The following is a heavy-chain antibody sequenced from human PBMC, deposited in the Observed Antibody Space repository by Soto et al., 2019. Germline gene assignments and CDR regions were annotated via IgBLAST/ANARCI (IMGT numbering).Heavy chain of an antibody. CDR1: GGSFSGYY. Sequence: PSETLSLTCAFYGGSFSGYYWSWIRQPPGKGLEWIGEINHSGSTNYNPSLKSRVTISVDTSKNQFSLKLSSVTAADTAVYYCARHFPNVDYWGQGTLVTVSS. V-gene: IGHV4-34*01. CDR2: INHSGST. CDR3: ARHFPNVDY. J-gene: IGHJ4*02.